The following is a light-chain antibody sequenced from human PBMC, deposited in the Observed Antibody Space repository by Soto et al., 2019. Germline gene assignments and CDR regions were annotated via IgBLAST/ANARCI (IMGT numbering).Light chain of an antibody. CDR1: QGMSNY. CDR3: QKYNFAPFT. V-gene: IGKV1-27*01. J-gene: IGKJ3*01. CDR2: AAS. Sequence: DIQMTQSPSSLSASVGDRVTITCRPSQGMSNYLSWYQQKPGKAPQLLIYAASTLQSGVPSRFSGSGTGTEFTLTISSLQPEDVATYYCQKYNFAPFTFGPGTKVEIK.